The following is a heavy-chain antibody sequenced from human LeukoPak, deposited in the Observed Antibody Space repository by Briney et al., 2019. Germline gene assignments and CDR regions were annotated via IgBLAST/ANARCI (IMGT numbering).Heavy chain of an antibody. CDR1: GFIVSNNY. Sequence: GGSLRLSCAASGFIVSNNYMNWVRQAPGKGLEWVSVIYGGGTTDYAESVKGRFTISRDSSKNTLYLQMNSLRAEDTAVYYCARNDIYSGYSFDYWGQGTLVTVSS. J-gene: IGHJ4*02. D-gene: IGHD5-12*01. CDR3: ARNDIYSGYSFDY. V-gene: IGHV3-53*01. CDR2: IYGGGTT.